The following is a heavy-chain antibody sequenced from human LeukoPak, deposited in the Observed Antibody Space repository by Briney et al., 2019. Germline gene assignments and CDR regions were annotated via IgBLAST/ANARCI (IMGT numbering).Heavy chain of an antibody. V-gene: IGHV3-66*01. CDR2: IYTGGDT. CDR1: GASISSSIHY. CDR3: TKGLWAGVSAARD. Sequence: ETLSLTCAVSGASISSSIHYWGWVRQPPGKGLEWVSTIYTGGDTYYADSVKGRFTISRDNSQNTLYLQMNSLRVEDTAVYYCTKGLWAGVSAARDWGQGTLVTVSS. J-gene: IGHJ4*02. D-gene: IGHD2-8*01.